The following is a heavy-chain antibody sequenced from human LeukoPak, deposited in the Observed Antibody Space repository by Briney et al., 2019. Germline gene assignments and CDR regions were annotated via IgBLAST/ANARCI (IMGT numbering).Heavy chain of an antibody. V-gene: IGHV3-43D*03. Sequence: HPGGSLRLSCAASGFSFDDYVMHWVRQAPGKGLEWVSLISWDGGSTYYADSVKGRFTISRDNAKNSLYLQMNSLRAEDTAVYYCARDYYDSSGYTSQSMDVWGKGTTVTVSS. CDR3: ARDYYDSSGYTSQSMDV. CDR2: ISWDGGST. J-gene: IGHJ6*03. CDR1: GFSFDDYV. D-gene: IGHD3-22*01.